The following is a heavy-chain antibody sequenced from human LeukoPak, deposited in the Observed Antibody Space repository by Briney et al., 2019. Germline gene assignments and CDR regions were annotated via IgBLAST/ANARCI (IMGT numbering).Heavy chain of an antibody. J-gene: IGHJ4*02. V-gene: IGHV3-23*01. CDR2: INGGGVNT. D-gene: IGHD4-11*01. CDR3: AKDLYSNYGPADY. CDR1: GFTFSSYA. Sequence: GGSLRLSCAASGFTFSSYAMSWVRQAPGKGLEWVSTINGGGVNTQYADSVGGRFTISRDNSKNTLFLQMNSLRDEDTAVYYCAKDLYSNYGPADYWGQGNLVTVSS.